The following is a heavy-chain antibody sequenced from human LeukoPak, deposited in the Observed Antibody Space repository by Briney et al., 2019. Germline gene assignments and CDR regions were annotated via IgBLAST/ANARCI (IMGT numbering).Heavy chain of an antibody. CDR2: ISAYNGNT. J-gene: IGHJ4*02. Sequence: ASVKVSCKASGYTFTSYGISWVRQAPGQGLEWMGWISAYNGNTNYAQKLQGRVTMTTDTSTSTAYKELRSLRSDDTAVYYCARDIGDKYSSSSVDYWGQGTLVTVSS. D-gene: IGHD6-6*01. CDR3: ARDIGDKYSSSSVDY. V-gene: IGHV1-18*01. CDR1: GYTFTSYG.